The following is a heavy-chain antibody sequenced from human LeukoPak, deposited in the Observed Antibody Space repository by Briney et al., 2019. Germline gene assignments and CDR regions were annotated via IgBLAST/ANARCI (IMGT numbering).Heavy chain of an antibody. CDR2: ISATDVRT. V-gene: IGHV3-23*01. D-gene: IGHD1-26*01. J-gene: IGHJ4*02. CDR1: GFTFSIYA. Sequence: TGGSLRLSCAASGFTFSIYAMSWVRQAPGKGLEWVSAISATDVRTYYADSVKGRFTIPRDNSKRTLYLQMNSLRAEDTALYYCAKDLSGSFDYWGQGSLVTVSS. CDR3: AKDLSGSFDY.